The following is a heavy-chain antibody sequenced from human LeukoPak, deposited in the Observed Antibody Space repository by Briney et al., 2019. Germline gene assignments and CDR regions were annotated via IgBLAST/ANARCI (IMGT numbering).Heavy chain of an antibody. V-gene: IGHV1-8*03. J-gene: IGHJ5*02. CDR1: GYTFTGYY. D-gene: IGHD6-13*01. CDR2: MNPNSGNT. CDR3: ARGFIAAAGIDWFDP. Sequence: ASVKVSCKASGYTFTGYYMHWVRQAPGQGLAWMGWMNPNSGNTGYAQKFQGRVTITRNTSISTAYMELSSLRSEDTAVYYCARGFIAAAGIDWFDPWGQGTLVTVSS.